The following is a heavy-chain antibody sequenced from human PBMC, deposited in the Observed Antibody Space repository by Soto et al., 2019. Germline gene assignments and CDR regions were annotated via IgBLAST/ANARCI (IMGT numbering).Heavy chain of an antibody. Sequence: PWGSLRLSCAASGFTFSSYAMSWVRQAPGKGLEWVSAISGSGGSTYYADSVKGRFTISRDNSKNTLYLQMNSLRAEDTAVYYCAKSGVGRAAVNWFDPWGQGTLVNVSS. CDR1: GFTFSSYA. V-gene: IGHV3-23*01. CDR2: ISGSGGST. J-gene: IGHJ5*02. D-gene: IGHD6-13*01. CDR3: AKSGVGRAAVNWFDP.